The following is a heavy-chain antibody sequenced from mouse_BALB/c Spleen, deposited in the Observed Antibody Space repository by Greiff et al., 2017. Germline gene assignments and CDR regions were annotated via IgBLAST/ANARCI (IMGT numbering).Heavy chain of an antibody. CDR3: ARGNGFDY. J-gene: IGHJ2*01. D-gene: IGHD1-1*02. Sequence: VKVVESGAELAKPGASVKMSCKASGYTFTSYWMHWVKQRPGQGLEWIGYINPSTGYTEYNQKFKDKATLTADKSSSTAYMQLSSLTSEDSAVYYCARGNGFDYWGQGTTLTVSS. CDR1: GYTFTSYW. V-gene: IGHV1-7*01. CDR2: INPSTGYT.